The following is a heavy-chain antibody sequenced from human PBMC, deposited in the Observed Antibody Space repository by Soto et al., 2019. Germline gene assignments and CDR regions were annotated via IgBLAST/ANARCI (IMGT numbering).Heavy chain of an antibody. CDR1: GFTFSSYA. J-gene: IGHJ3*02. CDR3: AKDCDWAAFDI. CDR2: IIGSGGST. D-gene: IGHD2-21*01. Sequence: EVQLLESGGGVVKPGGSLRLSCAASGFTFSSYAMSWVRQAPGQGLEWVSAIIGSGGSTYYADSVKGRFTISRDNSKNALYLQMNSQRAEDTAVYYCAKDCDWAAFDICGQGTMVTVSS. V-gene: IGHV3-23*01.